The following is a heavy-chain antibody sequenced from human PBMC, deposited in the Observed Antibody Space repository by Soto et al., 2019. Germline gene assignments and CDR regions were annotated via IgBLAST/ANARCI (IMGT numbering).Heavy chain of an antibody. D-gene: IGHD2-2*02. CDR2: IIPIFNST. V-gene: IGHV1-69*06. CDR3: AREGRGKKAGYNGLVSLGY. CDR1: GSRFSNYF. J-gene: IGHJ4*02. Sequence: SVKVSCKVSGSRFSNYFISWVRQAPGHGLEWLGRIIPIFNSTKYAQSFQGRVTITADKSTSTASLELSSLRSDDTAVYYCAREGRGKKAGYNGLVSLGYWGQGTLVTVSS.